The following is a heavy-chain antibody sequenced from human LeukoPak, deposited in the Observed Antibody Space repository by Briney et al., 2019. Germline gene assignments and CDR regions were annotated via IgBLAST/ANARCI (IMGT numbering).Heavy chain of an antibody. CDR2: IKQDGSEK. J-gene: IGHJ3*02. Sequence: GGSLRLSCAASGFTFSSYWMSWVRQAPGKGLEWVANIKQDGSEKYYVDSVKGRFTISRDNAKNSLYLQMNSLRVEDTAVYYCAREEIAALSAFDIWGQGTMVTVSS. CDR1: GFTFSSYW. V-gene: IGHV3-7*01. CDR3: AREEIAALSAFDI. D-gene: IGHD6-6*01.